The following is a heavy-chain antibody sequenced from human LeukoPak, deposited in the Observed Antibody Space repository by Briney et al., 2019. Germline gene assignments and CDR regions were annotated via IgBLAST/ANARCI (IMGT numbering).Heavy chain of an antibody. D-gene: IGHD2-15*01. CDR2: IKSKTEGGTT. V-gene: IGHV3-15*01. Sequence: PGGSLRLSCAASGFTFSNAWMNWVRQAPGKGLEWVGHIKSKTEGGTTDYAAPMKGRFAISRDDSKNTLYLQMNSLKTEDTAVYYCTTAPPYCSGGRCSYFDYWGQGTLVTVSS. CDR1: GFTFSNAW. J-gene: IGHJ4*02. CDR3: TTAPPYCSGGRCSYFDY.